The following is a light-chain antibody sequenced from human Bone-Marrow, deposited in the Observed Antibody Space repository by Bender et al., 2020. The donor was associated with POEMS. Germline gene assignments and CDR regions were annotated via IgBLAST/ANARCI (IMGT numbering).Light chain of an antibody. J-gene: IGLJ2*01. CDR1: SSDVGGFNY. CDR2: DVS. Sequence: QSALTQPASVSGSPGQSITISCTGTSSDVGGFNYVAWYKQHPGEAPKLMIYDVSNRPSGVSDRISGSKSGNTASLTISGLQAVDEADYYCSSYAGSNDLVFGGGTRLTVL. CDR3: SSYAGSNDLV. V-gene: IGLV2-14*03.